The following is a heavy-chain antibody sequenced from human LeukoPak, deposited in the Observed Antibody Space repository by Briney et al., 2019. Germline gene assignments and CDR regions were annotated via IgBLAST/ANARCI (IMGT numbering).Heavy chain of an antibody. J-gene: IGHJ3*02. CDR3: SDGFDI. V-gene: IGHV3-9*01. CDR2: INFNSSSI. Sequence: PGRSLTLSCAASGFTFDDFAMQWVRHAPGKGLERVSGINFNSSSIGYADSVKGRFTISRDNAKNSLYLQMNSLRAEDTALYYCSDGFDIWGQGTMVTVSS. CDR1: GFTFDDFA.